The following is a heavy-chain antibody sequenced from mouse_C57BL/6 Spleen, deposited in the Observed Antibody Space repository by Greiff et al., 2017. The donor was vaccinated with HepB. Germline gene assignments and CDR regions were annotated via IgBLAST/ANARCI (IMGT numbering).Heavy chain of an antibody. CDR3: TEAIVTTPYAMDY. D-gene: IGHD2-5*01. V-gene: IGHV1-5*01. J-gene: IGHJ4*01. CDR2: IYPGNSDT. CDR1: GYTFTSYW. Sequence: EVQRVESGTVLARPGASVKMSCKTSGYTFTSYWMHWVKQRPGQGLEWIGAIYPGNSDTSYNQKFKGKAKLTAVTSASTAYMELSSLTNEDSAVYYCTEAIVTTPYAMDYWGQGTSVTVSS.